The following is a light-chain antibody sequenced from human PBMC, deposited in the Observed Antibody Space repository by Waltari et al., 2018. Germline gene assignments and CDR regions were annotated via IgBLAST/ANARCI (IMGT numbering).Light chain of an antibody. CDR2: WAS. J-gene: IGKJ1*01. Sequence: DIVMTQSPDSLAVSLGERATINCKSSQSLLFSTNNKNYLAWYQQKTGQPPQLLFYWASTRESGVPDRFSGSGSGTDFTLTISSLQAEDVAVYYCQQYRSTLWTFGQGTRVEIK. CDR1: QSLLFSTNNKNY. V-gene: IGKV4-1*01. CDR3: QQYRSTLWT.